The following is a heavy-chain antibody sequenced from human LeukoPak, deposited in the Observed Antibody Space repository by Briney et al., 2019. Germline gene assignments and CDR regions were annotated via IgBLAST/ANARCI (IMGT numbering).Heavy chain of an antibody. CDR2: ISSSSSYI. V-gene: IGHV3-21*01. CDR3: ARSSSYSFDY. Sequence: GRSLRLSCAASGFTFSSYAMHWVRQAPGKGLEWVSSISSSSSYIYYADSVKGRFTISRDNAKNSLYLQMNSLRAEDTAVYYCARSSSYSFDYWGQGTLVTVSS. D-gene: IGHD6-6*01. CDR1: GFTFSSYA. J-gene: IGHJ4*02.